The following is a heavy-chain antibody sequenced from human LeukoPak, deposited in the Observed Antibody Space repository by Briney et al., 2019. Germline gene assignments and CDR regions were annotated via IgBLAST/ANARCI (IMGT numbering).Heavy chain of an antibody. D-gene: IGHD1-26*01. CDR1: GYSFNNYW. Sequence: GESLKISCKGSGYSFNNYWIGWVRQMPGKGLELMAIIYPDDSDTRYSPSFQGQVTISADKSISTAYLQWSSLKASDTAMYYCARHVGTYYYYIDVWGKGTTVTVSS. J-gene: IGHJ6*03. CDR3: ARHVGTYYYYIDV. CDR2: IYPDDSDT. V-gene: IGHV5-51*01.